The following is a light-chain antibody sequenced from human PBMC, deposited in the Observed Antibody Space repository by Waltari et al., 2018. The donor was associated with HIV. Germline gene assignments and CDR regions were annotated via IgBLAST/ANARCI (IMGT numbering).Light chain of an antibody. Sequence: DIVMTQSPDSLVVSLGERATINCKSSQSLLYSSNNKNYLAWYQQKPGLPPKLLLYWASTRESGVPDRFSGSGSGTLFTLTISSLQAEDVAVYYCQQYYSPPITFGQGTRLEIE. CDR3: QQYYSPPIT. CDR2: WAS. CDR1: QSLLYSSNNKNY. J-gene: IGKJ5*01. V-gene: IGKV4-1*01.